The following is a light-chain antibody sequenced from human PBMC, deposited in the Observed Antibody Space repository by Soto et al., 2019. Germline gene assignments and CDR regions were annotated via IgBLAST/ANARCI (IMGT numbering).Light chain of an antibody. CDR2: EVS. CDR1: TGDVGAYNF. V-gene: IGLV2-14*01. J-gene: IGLJ1*01. CDR3: SSYTSSSILYV. Sequence: QSALTQPRSVSGSPGQSVTISCTGTTGDVGAYNFVSWYQLHPGKAPKLMIYEVSNRPSGVSNRFSGSKSGNTASLTISGLQAEDEADYYCSSYTSSSILYVFGTGTKLTVL.